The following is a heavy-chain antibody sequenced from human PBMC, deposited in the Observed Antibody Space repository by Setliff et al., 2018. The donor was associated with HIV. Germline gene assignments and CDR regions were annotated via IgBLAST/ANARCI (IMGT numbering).Heavy chain of an antibody. V-gene: IGHV4-39*07. CDR3: ARGVAAAGL. CDR2: IFYSGHT. J-gene: IGHJ4*02. CDR1: GGFVSRSSYY. D-gene: IGHD6-13*01. Sequence: PSETLSLTCTVSGGFVSRSSYYWAWIRQPPGKGLEWIGNIFYSGHTFYNPSLRSRVTISVDTSKNQFSLKLSSVTAADTAVYYCARGVAAAGLWGQGTLVTVSS.